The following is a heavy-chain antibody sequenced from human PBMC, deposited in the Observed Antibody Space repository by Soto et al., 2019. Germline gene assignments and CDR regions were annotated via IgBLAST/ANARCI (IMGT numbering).Heavy chain of an antibody. J-gene: IGHJ3*02. CDR2: IYPGDSDT. CDR1: GHSFTSYW. CDR3: ARPPRYYYDSKGALDI. D-gene: IGHD3-22*01. V-gene: IGHV5-51*01. Sequence: PGESLKISCKGSGHSFTSYWIGWVRQMPGKGLEWMGIIYPGDSDTRYSPSFQGQVTISADKSISTAYLQWSSLKASDTAMYYCARPPRYYYDSKGALDIWGQGTMVTVSS.